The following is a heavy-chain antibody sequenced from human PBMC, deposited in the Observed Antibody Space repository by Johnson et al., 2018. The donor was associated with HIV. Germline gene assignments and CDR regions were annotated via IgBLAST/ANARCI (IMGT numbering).Heavy chain of an antibody. J-gene: IGHJ3*02. D-gene: IGHD6-13*01. CDR3: AKTLSQGSPDACDI. CDR1: GFTVDDYD. CDR2: IRYDGSNK. Sequence: QVQLVESGGGLVQPGRSLRLSCAASGFTVDDYDMNWVRQAPGKGLEWVAFIRYDGSNKYYADSVNGRFTISSDNSKNPMYLQMNSLKDDDTAVYYWAKTLSQGSPDACDIWGQGTMVTVSS. V-gene: IGHV3-30*02.